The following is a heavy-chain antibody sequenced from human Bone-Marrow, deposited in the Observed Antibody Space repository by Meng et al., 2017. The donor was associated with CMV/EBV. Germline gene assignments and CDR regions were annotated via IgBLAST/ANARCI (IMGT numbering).Heavy chain of an antibody. D-gene: IGHD3-3*01. CDR2: ISSSSSYI. J-gene: IGHJ6*02. Sequence: LSLTCAASGFTFSSYSMNWVRQAPGKGLEWVSSISSSSSYIYYADSVRGRFTISRDNSKNTLYLQMNSLRAEDTAVYYCARDLAYYDFWSGYQSYYYYGMDVWGQGTTVTVSS. CDR3: ARDLAYYDFWSGYQSYYYYGMDV. V-gene: IGHV3-21*01. CDR1: GFTFSSYS.